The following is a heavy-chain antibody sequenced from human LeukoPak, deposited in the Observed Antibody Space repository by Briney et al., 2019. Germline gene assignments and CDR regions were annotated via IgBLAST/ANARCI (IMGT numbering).Heavy chain of an antibody. V-gene: IGHV3-66*02. D-gene: IGHD6-13*01. CDR1: GFTFSTYS. Sequence: PGGSLRLSCAASGFTFSTYSMNWVRQAPGKGLEWVSVIYSGGSYADSVKGRFTISRDNSKNTLYLQMNSLRAEDTAVYYCARDVRTAAADPGHDAFDIWGQGTMVTVSS. CDR2: IYSGGS. J-gene: IGHJ3*02. CDR3: ARDVRTAAADPGHDAFDI.